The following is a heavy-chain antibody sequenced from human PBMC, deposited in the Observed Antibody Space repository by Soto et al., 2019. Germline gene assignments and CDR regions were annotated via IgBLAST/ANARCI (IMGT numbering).Heavy chain of an antibody. CDR2: INHRGSL. V-gene: IGHV4-31*02. J-gene: IGHJ6*01. D-gene: IGHD1-1*01. CDR3: ARELPQRQGRNMDV. Sequence: WTWIRQRPGEGLEGFGYINHRGSLYYNPSLQSRVSMSVDTSKNQFSLNLSSVTAADTAVYYCARELPQRQGRNMDVWGQGTTVTVSS.